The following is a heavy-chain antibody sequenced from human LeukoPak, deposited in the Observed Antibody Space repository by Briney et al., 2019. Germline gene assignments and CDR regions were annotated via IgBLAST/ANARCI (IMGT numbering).Heavy chain of an antibody. Sequence: GGSLRLSCTASGFTFGDYAMSWVRQAPGKGLEWVGFIRSKAYGGTTEYAASVKGRFTISRDDSKSIAYLQMNSLKTEDTAVYYCTREGLPIAATPDAFDIWGQRTMVTVSS. CDR3: TREGLPIAATPDAFDI. D-gene: IGHD2-15*01. V-gene: IGHV3-49*04. J-gene: IGHJ3*02. CDR2: IRSKAYGGTT. CDR1: GFTFGDYA.